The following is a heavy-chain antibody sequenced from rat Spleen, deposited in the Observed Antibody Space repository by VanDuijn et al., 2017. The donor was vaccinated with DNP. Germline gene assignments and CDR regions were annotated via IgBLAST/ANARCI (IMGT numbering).Heavy chain of an antibody. CDR1: GFTFSNYD. V-gene: IGHV5-29*01. J-gene: IGHJ3*01. CDR3: SRGANWEGNWFAY. CDR2: IIYDGSST. Sequence: EVQLVESGGGLVQPGRSLKLSCAASGFTFSNYDMAWVRQAPTKGLEWVATIIYDGSSTYYRDSVKGRFTFSRDNAENTVYLQMNSLRSEDTATYYCSRGANWEGNWFAYWGQGTLVTVSS. D-gene: IGHD5-1*01.